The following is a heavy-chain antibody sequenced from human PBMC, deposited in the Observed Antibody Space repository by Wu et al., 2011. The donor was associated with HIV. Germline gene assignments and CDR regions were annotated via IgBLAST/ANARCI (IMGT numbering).Heavy chain of an antibody. CDR3: ARAYSSAAGQFDY. J-gene: IGHJ4*02. CDR2: IIPMFGTA. Sequence: QVQLVQSGAEVKKPGSSVKVSCKASGGTFNSYGISWVRQAPGQGLEWMGGIIPMFGTAKYAQKFQGRVTITADKSTSTAYMELSSLRSEDTAVYYCARAYSSAAGQFDYWGQGTLVTVSS. D-gene: IGHD6-25*01. CDR1: GGTFNSYG. V-gene: IGHV1-69*14.